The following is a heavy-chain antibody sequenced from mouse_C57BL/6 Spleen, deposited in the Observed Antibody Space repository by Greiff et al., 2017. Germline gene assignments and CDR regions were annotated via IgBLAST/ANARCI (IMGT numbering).Heavy chain of an antibody. CDR2: IRLKSDNYAT. D-gene: IGHD2-1*01. Sequence: EVKLVESGGGLVQPGGSMKLSCVASGFTFSNYWMNWVRQSPEKGLEWVAQIRLKSDNYATHYAESVKGRFTISRDDSKSSVYLQMNNLRAEDTGIYYCTDLYYGNYDYWGQGTTLTVSS. V-gene: IGHV6-3*01. CDR3: TDLYYGNYDY. J-gene: IGHJ2*01. CDR1: GFTFSNYW.